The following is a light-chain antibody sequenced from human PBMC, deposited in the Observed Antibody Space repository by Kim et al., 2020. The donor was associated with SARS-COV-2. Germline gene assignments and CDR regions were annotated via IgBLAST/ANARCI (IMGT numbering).Light chain of an antibody. CDR1: SSDVGGYNY. CDR2: DVS. J-gene: IGLJ2*01. CDR3: SSFAGSYVV. V-gene: IGLV2-11*01. Sequence: QSALTQPRSVYGSPGQSVTISCTGTSSDVGGYNYVSWYQQHPGKAPKFMIYDVSKRPSGVPDRFSGSKSGNTASLTISGLQAEDEADYYCSSFAGSYVVFGGGTQLTVL.